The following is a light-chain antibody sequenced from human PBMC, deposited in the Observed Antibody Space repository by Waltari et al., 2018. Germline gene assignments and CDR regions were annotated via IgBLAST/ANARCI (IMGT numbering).Light chain of an antibody. CDR3: SSYAGTSTSVL. J-gene: IGLJ2*01. V-gene: IGLV2-23*02. Sequence: QSALTQPASVSGSPGQSITISCSGTSSAIGSYNLVSWYQQHPGKAPKLLIYGVTERPSGVSDRFSGSKSGNAASLTISGLQAEDESDYYCSSYAGTSTSVLLGGGTKLTVL. CDR2: GVT. CDR1: SSAIGSYNL.